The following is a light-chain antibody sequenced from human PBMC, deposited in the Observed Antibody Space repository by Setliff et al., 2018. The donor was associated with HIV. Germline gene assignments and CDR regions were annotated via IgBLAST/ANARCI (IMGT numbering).Light chain of an antibody. Sequence: QSVLAQPASVSGSPGQSITISCTGTSSDVGGYNYVSWYQQHPGKAPKLMIYDVSKRPSGVSNRFSGSKSGNTASLTISGLQAEDEADYYCCSYAGSSTPYAFGTGTKVTVL. CDR3: CSYAGSSTPYA. J-gene: IGLJ1*01. CDR1: SSDVGGYNY. CDR2: DVS. V-gene: IGLV2-23*02.